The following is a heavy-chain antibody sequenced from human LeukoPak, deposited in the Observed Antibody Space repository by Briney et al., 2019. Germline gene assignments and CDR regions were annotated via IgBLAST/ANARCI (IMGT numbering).Heavy chain of an antibody. J-gene: IGHJ4*02. V-gene: IGHV4-59*01. CDR1: GGSTNSYY. CDR2: IYYSGST. D-gene: IGHD7-27*01. CDR3: ASNTGTVFDY. Sequence: SETLSLTCTVSGGSTNSYYWSWIRQPPGKGLEWIGYIYYSGSTEYNPSLRSRVTISLEMSKRRFSLNLTSVTAADTAVYYCASNTGTVFDYWGQGALVTVSS.